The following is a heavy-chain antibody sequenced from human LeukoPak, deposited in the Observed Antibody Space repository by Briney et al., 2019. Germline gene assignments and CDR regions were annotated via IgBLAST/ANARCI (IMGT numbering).Heavy chain of an antibody. V-gene: IGHV4-34*01. CDR1: GGSISSYY. D-gene: IGHD5-12*01. CDR3: ARGIVATIFRDWFDP. J-gene: IGHJ5*02. CDR2: INHSGST. Sequence: PSETLSLTCTVSGGSISSYYWSWIRQPPGKGLEWIGEINHSGSTNYNPSLKSRVTISVDTSKNQFSLKLSSVTAADTAVYYCARGIVATIFRDWFDPWGQGTLVTVSS.